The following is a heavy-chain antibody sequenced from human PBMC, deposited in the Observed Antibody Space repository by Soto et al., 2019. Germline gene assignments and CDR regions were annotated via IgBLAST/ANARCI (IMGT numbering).Heavy chain of an antibody. CDR1: GGTFRNYP. Sequence: QVQLVQSGTEVKKPGSSVKVSCKASGGTFRNYPINWVRQAPGQGLEWMGSIFPLTDIPDYAQNFQARLTISADKSTSTAYMELSSLPSDDTAMYFCARGPLVVLNYFEYWGQGTLVTVSS. V-gene: IGHV1-69*02. CDR2: IFPLTDIP. J-gene: IGHJ4*02. CDR3: ARGPLVVLNYFEY.